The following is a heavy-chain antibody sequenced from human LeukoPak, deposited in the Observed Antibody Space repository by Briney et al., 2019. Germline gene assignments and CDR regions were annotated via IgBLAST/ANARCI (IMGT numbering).Heavy chain of an antibody. CDR2: IYTSGST. J-gene: IGHJ4*02. D-gene: IGHD2-2*01. V-gene: IGHV4-61*02. CDR3: ATSGYREACSSTSCAFDY. Sequence: PSETLSLTCTVSGGSISSGSYHWRWIRQPAGKGLGWIGRIYTSGSTNYNPSLKSRVTISVDTSKNQFSLKLSSLTAADTAVYYCATSGYREACSSTSCAFDYWGQGTLVTVSS. CDR1: GGSISSGSYH.